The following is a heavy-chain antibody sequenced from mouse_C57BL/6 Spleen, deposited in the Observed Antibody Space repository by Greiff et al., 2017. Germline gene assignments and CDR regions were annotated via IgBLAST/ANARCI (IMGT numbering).Heavy chain of an antibody. CDR3: ARGEMGLTAMDY. D-gene: IGHD2-2*01. V-gene: IGHV1-55*01. CDR1: GYTFTSYW. CDR2: IYPGSGST. J-gene: IGHJ4*01. Sequence: QVQLQQPGAELVKPGASVKMSCKASGYTFTSYWITWVKQRPGQGLEWIGDIYPGSGSTNYNEKFKSKATLTVDTSSSTAYMQLSSLTSEDSAVYYCARGEMGLTAMDYWGQGTSVTVSS.